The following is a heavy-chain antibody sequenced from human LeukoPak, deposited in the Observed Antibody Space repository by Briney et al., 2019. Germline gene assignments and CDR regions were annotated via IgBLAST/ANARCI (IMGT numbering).Heavy chain of an antibody. CDR2: IYTSGST. Sequence: PSETLSLTCTVSGGSISPYYWSWIRQPAGKGLEWIGRIYTSGSTNYNPSLKSRVTMSVDTSKNQFSLKLSSVTAADTAVYYCARDLCSSTSCLPFDYWGQGTLVTVSS. V-gene: IGHV4-4*07. CDR1: GGSISPYY. CDR3: ARDLCSSTSCLPFDY. J-gene: IGHJ4*02. D-gene: IGHD2-2*01.